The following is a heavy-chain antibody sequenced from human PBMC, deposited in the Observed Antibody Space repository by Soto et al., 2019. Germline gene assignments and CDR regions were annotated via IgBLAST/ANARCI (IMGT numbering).Heavy chain of an antibody. CDR2: TYYRSKWYN. V-gene: IGHV6-1*01. Sequence: QSQTLSLTCAISGDSVSSNSAAWNWIRQSPSRGLEWLGRTYYRSKWYNDYAVSVKSRITINPDTSKNQFSLQLNSVTPEDTAVYYCARGAGSGWYFNYYYYMDVWGKGTTVTVSS. D-gene: IGHD6-19*01. CDR3: ARGAGSGWYFNYYYYMDV. CDR1: GDSVSSNSAA. J-gene: IGHJ6*03.